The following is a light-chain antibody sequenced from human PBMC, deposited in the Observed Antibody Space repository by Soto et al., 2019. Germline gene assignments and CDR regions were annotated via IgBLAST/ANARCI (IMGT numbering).Light chain of an antibody. CDR1: SSGVGNFNL. J-gene: IGLJ1*01. Sequence: QSALTQPASVSGSPGQSITISCTGASSGVGNFNLVSCYQHHQAEAPRLIIYEDNKRPSGVSNRFSGSKSGNTASLTISGLQAADEADYYGCSYAGIVYVFGTGTKVTVL. CDR3: CSYAGIVYV. CDR2: EDN. V-gene: IGLV2-23*01.